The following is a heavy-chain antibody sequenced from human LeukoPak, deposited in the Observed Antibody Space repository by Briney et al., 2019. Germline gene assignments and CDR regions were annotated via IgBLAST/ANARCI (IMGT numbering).Heavy chain of an antibody. Sequence: GASVKVSCKASGYAFTGYYMHWVRQAPGQGLDWRGRINPNSGGTNYAQKFQGRVTLTRDTSISTAYMALSRLRSDDTAVYYCARAYDSSGYAFDIWGQGTMVTVSS. CDR3: ARAYDSSGYAFDI. V-gene: IGHV1-2*06. D-gene: IGHD3-22*01. J-gene: IGHJ3*02. CDR1: GYAFTGYY. CDR2: INPNSGGT.